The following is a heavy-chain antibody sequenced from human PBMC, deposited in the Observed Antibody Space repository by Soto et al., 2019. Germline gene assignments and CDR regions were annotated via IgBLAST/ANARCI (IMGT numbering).Heavy chain of an antibody. CDR2: LYYSGST. J-gene: IGHJ4*02. V-gene: IGHV4-39*01. CDR3: ARGYNYYGSGRPFDY. Sequence: QLQLQESGPGLVKPSETLSLTCTVSGGSISSSSYYWGWIRQPPGKGLEWIGSLYYSGSTYYNPSLKSRVTISVDTSKNPCDLKLSSVTAADTAVYYCARGYNYYGSGRPFDYWGQGTLVTVSS. D-gene: IGHD3-10*01. CDR1: GGSISSSSYY.